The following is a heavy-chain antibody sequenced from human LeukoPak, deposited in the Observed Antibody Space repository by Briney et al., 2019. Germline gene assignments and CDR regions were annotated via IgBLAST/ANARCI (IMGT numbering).Heavy chain of an antibody. CDR3: ARCESILRELSHFDY. D-gene: IGHD1-26*01. CDR1: GGSFSGYY. J-gene: IGHJ4*02. CDR2: INHSGNT. Sequence: SETLSLTCAVYGGSFSGYYWSWIRQPPGKGLEWIGEINHSGNTNYNPSLKSRLTISVDTSKNQFSLKLNSVTAADTAVYYCARCESILRELSHFDYWGQGTLVTVSS. V-gene: IGHV4-34*01.